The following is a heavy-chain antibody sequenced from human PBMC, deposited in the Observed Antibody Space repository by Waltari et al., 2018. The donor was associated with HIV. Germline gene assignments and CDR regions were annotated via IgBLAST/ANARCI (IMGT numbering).Heavy chain of an antibody. D-gene: IGHD6-25*01. V-gene: IGHV3-15*01. CDR2: IKSKRDGGAT. CDR1: EVKFADVW. CDR3: TTGGYPTEAFDI. J-gene: IGHJ3*02. Sequence: EVQVVESGGGLLKPGGYLRVSSASFEVKFADVWMTWVRQAPGKGLQWVGRIKSKRDGGATDYAASVKGRFVISREDSQNTLYVQMNSLKIEDTAMYYCTTGGYPTEAFDIWGQGTMVTVSS.